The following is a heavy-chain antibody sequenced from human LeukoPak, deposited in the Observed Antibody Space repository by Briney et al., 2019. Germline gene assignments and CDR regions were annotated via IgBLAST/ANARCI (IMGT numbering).Heavy chain of an antibody. J-gene: IGHJ4*02. CDR2: ISSSSSII. Sequence: GGSLRLSCAASGFTFSSYGMNWVRQAPGKGLEWVLYISSSSSIIYYEDSVKGRFTISRDNAKNSLYLQMNSLRAEDTAVYYCARLTTTVTTPVDYWGQGTLVTVSS. CDR3: ARLTTTVTTPVDY. V-gene: IGHV3-48*04. CDR1: GFTFSSYG. D-gene: IGHD4-17*01.